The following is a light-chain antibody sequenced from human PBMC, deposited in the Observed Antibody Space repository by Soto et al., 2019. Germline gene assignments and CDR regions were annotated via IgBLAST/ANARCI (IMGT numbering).Light chain of an antibody. J-gene: IGLJ3*02. Sequence: QAVVTQPPSVSGSPGQSVTISCTGTSSDVGSYNRVSWYQQPPGTAPKLMIYQVSNRPSGVPDRFSGSKSGNTASLTISGLQAEDEADYYCSSYTSSSTGVFGGGTKLTVL. V-gene: IGLV2-18*02. CDR3: SSYTSSSTGV. CDR1: SSDVGSYNR. CDR2: QVS.